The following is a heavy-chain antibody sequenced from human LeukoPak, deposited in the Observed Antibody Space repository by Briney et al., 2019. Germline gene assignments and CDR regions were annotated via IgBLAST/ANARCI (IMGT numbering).Heavy chain of an antibody. CDR1: GFTLRSYV. V-gene: IGHV3-23*01. Sequence: GGSLRLSCVASGFTLRSYVMNWVRQTPGKGLEWVSSISGSGDSTFYADSVKGRFTVSRDNSKKNTVFLEMSSLRAEDTAIYYCASNYYDSSGPFSWAFDMWGQGTMVTVSS. D-gene: IGHD3-22*01. CDR2: ISGSGDST. CDR3: ASNYYDSSGPFSWAFDM. J-gene: IGHJ3*02.